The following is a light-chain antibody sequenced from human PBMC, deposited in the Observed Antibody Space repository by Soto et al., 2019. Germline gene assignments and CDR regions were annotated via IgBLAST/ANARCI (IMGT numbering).Light chain of an antibody. J-gene: IGKJ1*01. CDR1: RSVDSS. Sequence: EIVMTQSPATLSGSPGERATLSCRASRSVDSSLAWYQQKPGQAPRLLIYGASTRATGIPARFSGSGSGTEFTLTISCLQPEDFAVYYCHQYNNWPPETFGQGTKV. CDR2: GAS. V-gene: IGKV3-15*01. CDR3: HQYNNWPPET.